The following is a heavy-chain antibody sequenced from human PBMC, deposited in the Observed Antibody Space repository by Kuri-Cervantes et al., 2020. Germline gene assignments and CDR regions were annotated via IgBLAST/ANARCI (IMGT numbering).Heavy chain of an antibody. CDR2: INPNSGGT. CDR3: ARDLMATLGWFDP. V-gene: IGHV1-2*02. Sequence: ASVKVSCKASGYTFTGYYMHWVRQAPGQGLEWMGWINPNSGGTNYAQKFQGGVTMTRDTSISTAYVELSRLRSDDTAVYYCARDLMATLGWFDPWGQGTLVTVSS. D-gene: IGHD5-24*01. J-gene: IGHJ5*02. CDR1: GYTFTGYY.